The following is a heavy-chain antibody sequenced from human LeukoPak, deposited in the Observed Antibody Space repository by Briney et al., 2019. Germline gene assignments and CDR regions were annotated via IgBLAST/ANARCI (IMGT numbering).Heavy chain of an antibody. CDR2: IYYSGNT. CDR3: ARGGWYGSYFDY. CDR1: GGSMSSYY. D-gene: IGHD6-19*01. V-gene: IGHV4-59*01. J-gene: IGHJ4*02. Sequence: SSETLSLTCTVSGGSMSSYYWSWIRQPPGKGLEWIGYIYYSGNTNYNPSLKNRVTISVDTSKNQFSLKLSSVTAADTAVYYCARGGWYGSYFDYWGQGTLVTVSS.